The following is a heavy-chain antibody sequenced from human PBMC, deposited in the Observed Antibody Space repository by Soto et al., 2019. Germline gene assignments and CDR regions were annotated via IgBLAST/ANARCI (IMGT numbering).Heavy chain of an antibody. CDR1: GASLSSYY. V-gene: IGHV4-59*01. CDR3: ARDALTAVRPPSWFDT. J-gene: IGHJ5*02. D-gene: IGHD6-6*01. Sequence: PSETLSLTCTVSGASLSSYYWSWIRQSPEKGLEWIGFVFATGSTTYNPSLKSRVSMSVDASRNQFSLRLTSVTAADTAVYYCARDALTAVRPPSWFDTWGQGVLVTVSS. CDR2: VFATGST.